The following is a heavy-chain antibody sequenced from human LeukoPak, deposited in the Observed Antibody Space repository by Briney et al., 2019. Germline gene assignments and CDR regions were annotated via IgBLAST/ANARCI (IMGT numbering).Heavy chain of an antibody. CDR3: VRGRLLRSTKYFDY. J-gene: IGHJ4*02. Sequence: PGGSLRLSCAASGFPFSATAMNWVRQAPGKGLEWVSYIDAGATSTNYADSVWGRFTLSRDNAQNSVHLQMNSLRDEDTAVYYCVRGRLLRSTKYFDYWGQGALVTVSS. V-gene: IGHV3-48*02. D-gene: IGHD2-21*02. CDR2: IDAGATST. CDR1: GFPFSATA.